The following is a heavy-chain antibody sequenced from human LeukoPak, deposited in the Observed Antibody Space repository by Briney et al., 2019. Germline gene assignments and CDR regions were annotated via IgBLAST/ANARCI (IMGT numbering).Heavy chain of an antibody. CDR1: GGSFSGYY. Sequence: SETLSLTCAVYGGSFSGYYWSWIRQPPGKGLEWIGEINHSGSTNYNPSLKSRVTISVDTSKNQFSLKLSSVTAADTAVYYCARAYDFYYYYYMDVWGKGTTVTVSS. V-gene: IGHV4-34*01. CDR3: ARAYDFYYYYYMDV. D-gene: IGHD3-3*01. J-gene: IGHJ6*03. CDR2: INHSGST.